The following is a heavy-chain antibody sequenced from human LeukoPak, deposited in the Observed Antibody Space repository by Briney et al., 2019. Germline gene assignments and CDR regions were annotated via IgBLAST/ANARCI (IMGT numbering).Heavy chain of an antibody. Sequence: ASVKISCKASGYTFTGYYMHWVRQAPGQGLEWMGWINPNSGGTNYAQKFQGWVTMTRDTSISTAYMELSRLRSDDTAVYYCARETTYYYDSSGYSTSEVTYFQHWGQGTLVTVSS. CDR2: INPNSGGT. J-gene: IGHJ1*01. V-gene: IGHV1-2*04. D-gene: IGHD3-22*01. CDR1: GYTFTGYY. CDR3: ARETTYYYDSSGYSTSEVTYFQH.